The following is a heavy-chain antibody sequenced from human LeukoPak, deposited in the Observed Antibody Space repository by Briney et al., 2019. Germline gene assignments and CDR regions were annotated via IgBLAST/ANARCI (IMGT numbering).Heavy chain of an antibody. CDR2: ISGRGDST. CDR3: AKERQTGDYFTSDY. J-gene: IGHJ4*02. V-gene: IGHV3-23*01. CDR1: GFTFSTYT. D-gene: IGHD4-17*01. Sequence: GGSVRLSCEASGFTFSTYTMSWVRQAPGKGLEWVSAISGRGDSTFYAGSVKGQFTISRDNSKNTVYLQMNSLRADDTAVYYCAKERQTGDYFTSDYWGQGTLVTVSS.